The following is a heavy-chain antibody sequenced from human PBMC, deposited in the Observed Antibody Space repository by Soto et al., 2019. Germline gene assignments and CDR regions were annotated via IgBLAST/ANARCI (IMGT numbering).Heavy chain of an antibody. CDR1: GGSFSGYY. D-gene: IGHD3-22*01. CDR2: INHSGST. J-gene: IGHJ4*02. Sequence: SETLSLTCAVYGGSFSGYYWSWIRQPPGKGLEWIGEINHSGSTNYNPSLKSRVTISVDTSKNQFSLKLSSVTAADTAVYYCAIKDYYDSTIDYWGQGTLVTVSS. V-gene: IGHV4-34*01. CDR3: AIKDYYDSTIDY.